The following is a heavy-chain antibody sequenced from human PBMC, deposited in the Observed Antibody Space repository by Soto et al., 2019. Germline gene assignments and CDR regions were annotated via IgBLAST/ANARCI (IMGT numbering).Heavy chain of an antibody. D-gene: IGHD2-2*01. V-gene: IGHV1-18*04. CDR3: ARDMDCSSTSCYQMPGSPFGMDV. CDR1: GYTFTSYG. J-gene: IGHJ6*02. CDR2: ISAYNGNT. Sequence: QVQLVQSGAEVKKPGASVKVSCKASGYTFTSYGISWVRQAPGQGLEWMGWISAYNGNTNYAQKLQGRVTMTTDTSTSTAYMELRSLRSDDTAVYSCARDMDCSSTSCYQMPGSPFGMDVWGQGTTVTVSS.